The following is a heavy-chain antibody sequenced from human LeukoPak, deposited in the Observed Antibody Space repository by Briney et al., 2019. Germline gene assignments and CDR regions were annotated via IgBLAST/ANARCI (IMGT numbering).Heavy chain of an antibody. V-gene: IGHV4-31*03. CDR2: IYYSGST. D-gene: IGHD5-12*01. Sequence: SQTLSLTCTVSGGSISSGGYYWSWIRQHPGKGLEWIGYIYYSGSTYYNPSLKSRVTISVDASKNQFSLKLSSVTAADTAVYYCARHSGYDLSFFDYWGQEPWSPSPQ. J-gene: IGHJ4*01. CDR3: ARHSGYDLSFFDY. CDR1: GGSISSGGYY.